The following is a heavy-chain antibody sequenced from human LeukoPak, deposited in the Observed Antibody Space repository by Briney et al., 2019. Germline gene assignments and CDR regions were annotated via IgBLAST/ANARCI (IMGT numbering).Heavy chain of an antibody. CDR3: AAIKRGSIFGYFDF. Sequence: SETLSLTCTVSGVSISSHYWSWIRHPPGKGLEWIGYMFDSENTKDNPSLKSRIALSADTSKNQFSLRLSSVTAADTAVYYCAAIKRGSIFGYFDFWGQGILVTVSS. CDR2: MFDSENT. J-gene: IGHJ4*02. D-gene: IGHD5-18*01. CDR1: GVSISSHY. V-gene: IGHV4-59*11.